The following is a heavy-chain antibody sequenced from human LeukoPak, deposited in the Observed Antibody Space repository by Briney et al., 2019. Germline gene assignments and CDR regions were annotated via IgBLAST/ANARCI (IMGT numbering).Heavy chain of an antibody. CDR2: ITAAGGGA. J-gene: IGHJ4*02. D-gene: IGHD5-24*01. Sequence: GGSLRLSCAASGFTFSSSAMSWVRQAPGKGLEWVSSITAAGGGAYYPDSVKGRFTISRDNAKNSLYLQMNSLRAEDTAIYYCTRVGYIDEGIDYWGQGTLVTVSS. CDR3: TRVGYIDEGIDY. CDR1: GFTFSSSA. V-gene: IGHV3-23*01.